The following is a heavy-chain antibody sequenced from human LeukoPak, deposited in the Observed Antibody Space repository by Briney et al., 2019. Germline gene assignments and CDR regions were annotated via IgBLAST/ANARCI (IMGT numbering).Heavy chain of an antibody. CDR3: ARDGVVPAASDY. CDR2: IYHSGST. CDR1: GYSISSGYY. J-gene: IGHJ4*02. V-gene: IGHV4-38-2*02. Sequence: SETLSLTCTDSGYSISSGYYWGWIRQPPGKGLEWIGSIYHSGSTYYNPSLKSRVTISVDTSKNQFSLKLSSVTAADTAVYYCARDGVVPAASDYWGQGTLVTVSS. D-gene: IGHD2-2*01.